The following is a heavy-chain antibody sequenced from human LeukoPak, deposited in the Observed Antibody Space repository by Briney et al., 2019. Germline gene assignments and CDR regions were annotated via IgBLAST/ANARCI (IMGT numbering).Heavy chain of an antibody. CDR1: GFTFSSYA. Sequence: GGSLRLSCAASGFTFSSYAMNWVRQAPGKGLEWVSGISGSGTNTYYADSVKGRFTISRDNSKNTLYMQMNSLRAEDTAVYYCANGDRPVIYMVNFDYWGQGTLVTVSS. V-gene: IGHV3-23*01. CDR3: ANGDRPVIYMVNFDY. D-gene: IGHD5-18*01. CDR2: ISGSGTNT. J-gene: IGHJ4*02.